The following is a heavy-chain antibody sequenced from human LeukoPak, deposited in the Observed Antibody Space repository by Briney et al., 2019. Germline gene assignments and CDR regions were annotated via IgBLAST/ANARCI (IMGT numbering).Heavy chain of an antibody. CDR2: INTNTGNP. CDR1: GYTFTGYY. J-gene: IGHJ4*02. D-gene: IGHD1-26*01. Sequence: ASVKVSCKASGYTFTGYYMHWVRQAPGQGLEWMGWINTNTGNPTYAQGFTGRFVFSLDTSVSTAYLQISSLKAEDTAVYYCARDSAVVGARAYFDYWGQGTLVTVSS. CDR3: ARDSAVVGARAYFDY. V-gene: IGHV7-4-1*02.